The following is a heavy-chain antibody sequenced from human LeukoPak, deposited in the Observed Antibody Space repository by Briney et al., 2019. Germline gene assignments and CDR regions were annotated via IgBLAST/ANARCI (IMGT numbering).Heavy chain of an antibody. J-gene: IGHJ4*02. Sequence: GSLSLSCAASGFTFSSYAMSWVRQAPGKGLEWVSAISGSGGSTYYADSVKGRLTISRDNSKNTLYLQMNSLRAEDTAVYYCAKASSGWYGVCIDYWGQGTLVTVSS. CDR2: ISGSGGST. D-gene: IGHD6-19*01. V-gene: IGHV3-23*01. CDR1: GFTFSSYA. CDR3: AKASSGWYGVCIDY.